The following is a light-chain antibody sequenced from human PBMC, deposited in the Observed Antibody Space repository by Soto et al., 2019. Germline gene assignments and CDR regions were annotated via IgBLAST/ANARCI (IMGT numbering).Light chain of an antibody. Sequence: EIVLTQSPATLSFSPVERSTLSFMASQSVSSYLAWYQQKFGQAPRLLIYDASNRATGIPARFSGSGSATDFTLTISSLEPEDFAIYYCQQRYNWPLTFGQGTKVDIK. J-gene: IGKJ1*01. CDR2: DAS. CDR1: QSVSSY. CDR3: QQRYNWPLT. V-gene: IGKV3-11*01.